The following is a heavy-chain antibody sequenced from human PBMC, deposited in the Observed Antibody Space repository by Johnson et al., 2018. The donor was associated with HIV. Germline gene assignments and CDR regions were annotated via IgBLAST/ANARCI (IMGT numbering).Heavy chain of an antibody. CDR3: AKDLGDAVGTTHDAFDI. Sequence: EVQLVESGGGLVKSGRSLRLSCAASGFTFSNAWMSWVRQAPGKGLEWVGRIKSITDGGTKDYAAPVKGRFTISRDNPKNTLYLQMNSLRAEDTAVYYCAKDLGDAVGTTHDAFDIWGQGTMVTVSS. V-gene: IGHV3-15*01. CDR2: IKSITDGGTK. CDR1: GFTFSNAW. D-gene: IGHD1-26*01. J-gene: IGHJ3*02.